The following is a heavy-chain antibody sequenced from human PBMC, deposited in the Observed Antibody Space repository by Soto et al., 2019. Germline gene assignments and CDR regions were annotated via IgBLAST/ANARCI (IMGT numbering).Heavy chain of an antibody. D-gene: IGHD3-10*01. J-gene: IGHJ4*02. CDR1: GGSVRNYY. Sequence: QVQLQESGPGVVKSSETLSLICTVSGGSVRNYYWNWIRQPPGKGLEWIGYIYHDGTTKDNPSLKSRLTMSVDMSKSQVSLMLSSVTAADTAIYFCAASYGSGSYPDYWGQGTLVTVSS. CDR2: IYHDGTT. CDR3: AASYGSGSYPDY. V-gene: IGHV4-59*08.